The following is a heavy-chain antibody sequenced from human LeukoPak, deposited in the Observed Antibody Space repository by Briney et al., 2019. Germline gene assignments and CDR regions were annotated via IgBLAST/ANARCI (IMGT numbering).Heavy chain of an antibody. Sequence: GGSLRLSCAASGFTVSSSYMSWVRQAPGKGLEWVSVIYSGGTTYYADSVKGRFTISRDNSKNTLYLQMNSLRAEDTAVYYCARDSRDLYYYDSSGYPSFDYWGQGTLVTVSS. CDR3: ARDSRDLYYYDSSGYPSFDY. V-gene: IGHV3-53*05. CDR2: IYSGGTT. D-gene: IGHD3-22*01. CDR1: GFTVSSSY. J-gene: IGHJ4*02.